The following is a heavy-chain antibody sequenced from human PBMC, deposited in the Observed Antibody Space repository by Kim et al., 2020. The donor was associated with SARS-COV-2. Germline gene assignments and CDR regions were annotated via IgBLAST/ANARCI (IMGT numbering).Heavy chain of an antibody. D-gene: IGHD3-10*01. CDR3: ATLARTLWFGEFYYYGLGV. J-gene: IGHJ6*02. CDR2: ISWNSGNI. CDR1: GFTFDDYA. Sequence: GGSLRLSCAASGFTFDDYAMHWVRQAPGKGLEWVSGISWNSGNIGYADSVKGRFTISRDNAKNSLYLQMNSLRAEDTALYYCATLARTLWFGEFYYYGLGVWGQGTTVTVSS. V-gene: IGHV3-9*01.